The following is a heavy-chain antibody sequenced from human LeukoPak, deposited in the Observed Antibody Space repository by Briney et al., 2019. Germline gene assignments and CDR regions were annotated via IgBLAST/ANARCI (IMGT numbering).Heavy chain of an antibody. CDR1: GFTFSSYW. CDR2: ISSSSSYI. Sequence: PGGSLRLSCAASGFTFSSYWMHWVRQAPGKGLEWVSSISSSSSYIYYADSVKGRFTISRDNAKNSLYLQMNSLRAEDTAVYYCAREGVYGSGSYHLPIDYWGQGTLVTVSS. J-gene: IGHJ4*02. CDR3: AREGVYGSGSYHLPIDY. V-gene: IGHV3-21*01. D-gene: IGHD3-10*01.